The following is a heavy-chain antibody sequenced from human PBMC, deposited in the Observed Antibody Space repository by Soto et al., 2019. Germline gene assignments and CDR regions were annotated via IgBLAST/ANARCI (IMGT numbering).Heavy chain of an antibody. D-gene: IGHD6-25*01. CDR3: VKGGLSSGWGEF. CDR1: GFTFSSYA. Sequence: EVQLLAAGGGLVQPGGSLRLSCAASGFTFSSYAMSWVRQGPGKGLEWVSAIGGGGGDTYYADSVKGRFTISRDNSKSTLSLQMDSLRVEDTAVYYCVKGGLSSGWGEFWGRGTLVTVSS. V-gene: IGHV3-23*01. CDR2: IGGGGGDT. J-gene: IGHJ4*02.